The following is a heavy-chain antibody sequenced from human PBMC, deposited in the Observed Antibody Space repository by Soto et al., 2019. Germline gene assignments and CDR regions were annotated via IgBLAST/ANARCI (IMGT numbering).Heavy chain of an antibody. V-gene: IGHV3-23*01. CDR3: AKRRGGSGSLTPRVDF. CDR2: ISGGGDTT. CDR1: GFTFNNYA. Sequence: EVQLLESGGGLVQPGGSLRLSCAASGFTFNNYAMTWVRQAPGKGLEWVSAISGGGDTTSYADSVKGRFTVSRDGSKNTLYRQMSSLRAEDPALYYCAKRRGGSGSLTPRVDFWGQGTLVTVSS. D-gene: IGHD3-10*01. J-gene: IGHJ4*02.